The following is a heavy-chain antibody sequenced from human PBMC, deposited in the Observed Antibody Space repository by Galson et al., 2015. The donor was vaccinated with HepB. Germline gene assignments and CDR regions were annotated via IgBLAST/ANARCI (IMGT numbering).Heavy chain of an antibody. CDR1: GFSVSKNY. CDR3: SRRGDPQNFHMYF. CDR2: LYSGGDT. V-gene: IGHV3-53*01. Sequence: SLRLSCAASGFSVSKNYMAWVRQAPGKGLEWVSVLYSGGDTVYAGSVKGRFTISRDNSKNTGYLQINNLRAEDTAVYYCSRRGDPQNFHMYFWGKGTTVTLSS. D-gene: IGHD3-16*01. J-gene: IGHJ6*03.